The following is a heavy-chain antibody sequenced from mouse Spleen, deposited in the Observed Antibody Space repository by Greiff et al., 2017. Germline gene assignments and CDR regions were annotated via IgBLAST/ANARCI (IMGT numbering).Heavy chain of an antibody. D-gene: IGHD2-1*01. CDR2: INYDGSST. CDR3: ARDHLLSPFDV. CDR1: GFTFSDYY. V-gene: IGHV5-16*01. J-gene: IGHJ1*01. Sequence: EVQLVESEGGLVQPGSSMKLSCTASGFTFSDYYMAWVRQVPEKGLEWVANINYDGSSTYYLDSLKSRFIISRDNAKNILYLQMSSLKSEDTATYYCARDHLLSPFDVWGAGTTVTVSS.